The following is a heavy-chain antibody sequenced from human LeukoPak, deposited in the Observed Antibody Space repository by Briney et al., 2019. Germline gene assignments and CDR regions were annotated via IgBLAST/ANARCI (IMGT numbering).Heavy chain of an antibody. J-gene: IGHJ6*03. CDR3: ASGRCSSTSCSIGYYYMDV. V-gene: IGHV1-18*01. CDR1: GYTFTSYG. CDR2: ISAYNGNT. D-gene: IGHD2-2*01. Sequence: GSVQVSCQASGYTFTSYGISWVRPAPGQGLEWMGWISAYNGNTNYAQKLQGRVTMTTDTSTSTAYMELRSLRSDDTAVYYCASGRCSSTSCSIGYYYMDVWGKGTTVTVSS.